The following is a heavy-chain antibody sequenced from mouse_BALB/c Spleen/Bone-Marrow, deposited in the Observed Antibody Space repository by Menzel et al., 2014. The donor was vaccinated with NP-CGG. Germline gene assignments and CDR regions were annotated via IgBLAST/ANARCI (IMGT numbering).Heavy chain of an antibody. V-gene: IGHV3-6*02. Sequence: EVKLMEPGPGLVKPSQSLSLTCSVTGYSITSGYYWNWIRQFPGNKLEWMGYISYDGSNNYNPSLKNRISITRDTSKNQFFLKLNSVTTEDTATYYCARGEGWHYFDYWGQGTTLTVSS. CDR2: ISYDGSN. J-gene: IGHJ2*01. D-gene: IGHD2-3*01. CDR3: ARGEGWHYFDY. CDR1: GYSITSGYY.